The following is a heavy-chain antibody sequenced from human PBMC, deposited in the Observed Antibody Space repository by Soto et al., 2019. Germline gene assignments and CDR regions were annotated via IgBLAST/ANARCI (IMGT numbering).Heavy chain of an antibody. CDR2: INHSGST. D-gene: IGHD3-22*01. CDR1: GGSFSGYF. Sequence: SETLSLTCAVYGGSFSGYFWSWIRPPPGKGLEWIGEINHSGSTSYNPSLKSRVTISVDTSKNLFSMKLSSVAAADTAVYYCARRPPRSRGYYYDYWGQGTLVTVSS. V-gene: IGHV4-34*01. CDR3: ARRPPRSRGYYYDY. J-gene: IGHJ4*02.